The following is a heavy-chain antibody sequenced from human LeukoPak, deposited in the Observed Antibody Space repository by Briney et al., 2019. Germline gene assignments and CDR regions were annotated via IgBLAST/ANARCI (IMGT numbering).Heavy chain of an antibody. D-gene: IGHD6-19*01. Sequence: GGSLRLSCAASGFTFSSYEMNWVRQAPGKGLEWVSYISSSGSTIYYADSVKGRFTISRDNAKNSLYLQMNSLRAEDTAVYYCARDLGSGWSCRPFWGQGTLVTVSS. CDR1: GFTFSSYE. V-gene: IGHV3-48*03. CDR3: ARDLGSGWSCRPF. J-gene: IGHJ4*02. CDR2: ISSSGSTI.